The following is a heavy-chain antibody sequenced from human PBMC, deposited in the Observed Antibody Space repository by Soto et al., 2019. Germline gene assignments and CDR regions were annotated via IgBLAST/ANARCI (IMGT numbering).Heavy chain of an antibody. Sequence: GGSLRLSCAASGFTFSSYAMHWVRQAPGKGLEWVAVISYDGSNKYYADSVKGRFTISRDNSRNTLYLQMNSLRAEDTAVYYCASALRSGTYYYYYYGMDVWGQGTTVTVSS. D-gene: IGHD3-3*01. CDR3: ASALRSGTYYYYYYGMDV. J-gene: IGHJ6*02. V-gene: IGHV3-30-3*01. CDR1: GFTFSSYA. CDR2: ISYDGSNK.